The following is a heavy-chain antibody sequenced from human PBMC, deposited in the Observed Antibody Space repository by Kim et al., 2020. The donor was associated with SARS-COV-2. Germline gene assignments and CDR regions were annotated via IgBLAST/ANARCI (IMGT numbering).Heavy chain of an antibody. J-gene: IGHJ5*02. V-gene: IGHV3-9*01. CDR3: AKDTRYSSSWWQGWFDP. Sequence: VKGRFTISRDNAKNSLYLQMKSLRAEDTALYYCAKDTRYSSSWWQGWFDPWGQGTLVTVSS. D-gene: IGHD6-13*01.